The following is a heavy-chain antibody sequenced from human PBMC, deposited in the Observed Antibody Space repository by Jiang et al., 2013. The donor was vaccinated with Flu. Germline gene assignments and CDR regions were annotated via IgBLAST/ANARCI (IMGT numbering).Heavy chain of an antibody. J-gene: IGHJ6*04. CDR3: ARDLKYNWNYNLTYGMDV. CDR2: DLLHGST. D-gene: IGHD1-7*01. V-gene: IGHV4-31*01. Sequence: EWIGYDLLHGSTYYNPSLKSLVTISVDTSKNQFSLKLSSVTAADTAVYYCARDLKYNWNYNLTYGMDVWGKGTTVTVSS.